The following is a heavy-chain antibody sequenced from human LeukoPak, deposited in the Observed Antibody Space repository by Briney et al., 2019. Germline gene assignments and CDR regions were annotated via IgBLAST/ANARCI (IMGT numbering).Heavy chain of an antibody. J-gene: IGHJ1*01. Sequence: PSETLSLTCTVSGGSISSSSHYWGWIRQPPGKGLKWIGSIYYSGSTYYNLSLKSRVTISLDTSKNQFSLKLSSVTAADTAVYYCARGGVIVNLQRWGQGTLVTVSS. CDR1: GGSISSSSHY. CDR3: ARGGVIVNLQR. D-gene: IGHD3-16*02. CDR2: IYYSGST. V-gene: IGHV4-39*07.